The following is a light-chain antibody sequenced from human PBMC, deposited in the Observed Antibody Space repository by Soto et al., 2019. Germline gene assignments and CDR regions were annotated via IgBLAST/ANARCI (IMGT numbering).Light chain of an antibody. V-gene: IGLV1-44*01. CDR3: EAWDDSLTGWV. J-gene: IGLJ3*02. CDR1: SSNIGSNT. CDR2: SNN. Sequence: QSVLTQPPSASGTPGQRVTISCSGSSSNIGSNTVNWYQQLPGTAANLLIYSNNQRPSGVPDRFSGSKSRTADSPALSGRQSEDEADYYCEAWDDSLTGWVFGGGTKLTVL.